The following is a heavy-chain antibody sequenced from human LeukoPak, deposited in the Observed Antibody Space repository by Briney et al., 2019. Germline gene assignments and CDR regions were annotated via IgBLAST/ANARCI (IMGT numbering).Heavy chain of an antibody. V-gene: IGHV3-7*01. Sequence: GGSLRLSCAASGFTFSSYWMSWVRQAPGKGLEWVANIKQDGSDTYYVDSVKGRVTISRDNAKNSLCLQMNSLRAEDTAVYYCARGLASGIDFFANWGQGALVTVSS. D-gene: IGHD3/OR15-3a*01. CDR2: IKQDGSDT. CDR3: ARGLASGIDFFAN. J-gene: IGHJ4*02. CDR1: GFTFSSYW.